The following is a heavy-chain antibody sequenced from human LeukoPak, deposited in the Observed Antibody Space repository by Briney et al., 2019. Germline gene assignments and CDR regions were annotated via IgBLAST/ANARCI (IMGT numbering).Heavy chain of an antibody. Sequence: SETLSLTCTVSGGSISSYYWSWIRQPPGKGLEWIGYIYYSGSTNYNPSLKSRVTISVDTSKNQFSLKLSSVTAADTAVYYCARVARQGVYCGGDCPSKFDPWGQGTLVTVSS. D-gene: IGHD2-21*02. J-gene: IGHJ5*02. CDR1: GGSISSYY. V-gene: IGHV4-59*01. CDR2: IYYSGST. CDR3: ARVARQGVYCGGDCPSKFDP.